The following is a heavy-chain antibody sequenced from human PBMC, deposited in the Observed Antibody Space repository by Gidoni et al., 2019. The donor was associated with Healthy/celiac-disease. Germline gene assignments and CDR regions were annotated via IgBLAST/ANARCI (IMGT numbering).Heavy chain of an antibody. D-gene: IGHD6-19*01. J-gene: IGHJ3*02. CDR3: ASSAGIAVADDAFDI. Sequence: QLQLQESGPGLVKPSETLSLTCTVPRGSISSRSYYWGWIRQPPGKGLEWIGSIYYSGSTYYNPSLKSRFTISVDTSKNQFSLKLSSVTAADTAVYYCASSAGIAVADDAFDIWGQGTMVTVSS. CDR2: IYYSGST. CDR1: RGSISSRSYY. V-gene: IGHV4-39*07.